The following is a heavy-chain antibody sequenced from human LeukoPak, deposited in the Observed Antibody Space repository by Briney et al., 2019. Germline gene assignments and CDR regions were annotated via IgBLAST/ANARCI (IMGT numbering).Heavy chain of an antibody. D-gene: IGHD3-22*01. CDR3: ARAQSSRITMIVVVTKRGYYFDY. J-gene: IGHJ4*02. Sequence: ASVKVSCKASGYTFTSYDINWVRQATGQGLEWMGWMNPNSGNTGYAQKLQGRVTMTRNTSISTAYMELSSLRSEDTAVYYCARAQSSRITMIVVVTKRGYYFDYWGQGTLVTVSS. V-gene: IGHV1-8*01. CDR2: MNPNSGNT. CDR1: GYTFTSYD.